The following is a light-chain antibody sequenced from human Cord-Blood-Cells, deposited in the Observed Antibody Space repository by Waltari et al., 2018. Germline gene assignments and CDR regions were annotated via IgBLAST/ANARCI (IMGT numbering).Light chain of an antibody. CDR1: SSDVGGYHY. CDR3: SSYTSSSTFVV. Sequence: QSALTQPASVSGSPGQSITISCTGTSSDVGGYHYVSWYQQHPGKAPKLMIYDVSNLPSGVSNRFSGSKSGNTASLTISGLQAEDEADYYCSSYTSSSTFVVFGGGTKLTVL. CDR2: DVS. J-gene: IGLJ2*01. V-gene: IGLV2-14*01.